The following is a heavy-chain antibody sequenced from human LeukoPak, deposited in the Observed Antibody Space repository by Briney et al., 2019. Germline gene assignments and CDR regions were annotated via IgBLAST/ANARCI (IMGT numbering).Heavy chain of an antibody. CDR3: AIERGGYCSGGSCFDY. CDR2: MNPNSGNT. D-gene: IGHD2-15*01. V-gene: IGHV1-8*01. J-gene: IGHJ4*02. Sequence: ASVKVSCKASVYTFTSYDINWVRQATGQGLEGMGWMNPNSGNTGYAQKFQGRVTMTRNTSISTAYMELSSLRSEDTAVYYCAIERGGYCSGGSCFDYWGQGTLVTVSS. CDR1: VYTFTSYD.